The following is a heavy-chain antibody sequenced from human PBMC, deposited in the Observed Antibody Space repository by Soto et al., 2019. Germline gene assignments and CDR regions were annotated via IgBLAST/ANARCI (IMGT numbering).Heavy chain of an antibody. D-gene: IGHD3-10*01. CDR3: ARGLWFGESRGWFDP. CDR1: GGTFSSYA. V-gene: IGHV1-69*06. Sequence: QVQLVQSGAEVKKPGSSVKVSCKASGGTFSSYAISWVRQAPGQGLEWMGGIIPIFGTANYAQKFQGRVTITADKSTGTAYRERSSLRSEDTAVYYCARGLWFGESRGWFDPWGQGTLVTVSS. J-gene: IGHJ5*02. CDR2: IIPIFGTA.